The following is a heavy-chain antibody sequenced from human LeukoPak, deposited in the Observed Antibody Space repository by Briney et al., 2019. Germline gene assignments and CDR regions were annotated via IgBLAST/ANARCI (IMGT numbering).Heavy chain of an antibody. D-gene: IGHD2-2*01. V-gene: IGHV1-18*01. Sequence: ASVKVSCKASGYTFTNYGISWVRQGPGQGLEWMGWISGYNDDTNYAQSLQGRVTMTTDTSTNTVYMERRNLRSDDTAVYYCARNTSIMTSRDFDFWGQGTLVTVSS. J-gene: IGHJ4*02. CDR2: ISGYNDDT. CDR1: GYTFTNYG. CDR3: ARNTSIMTSRDFDF.